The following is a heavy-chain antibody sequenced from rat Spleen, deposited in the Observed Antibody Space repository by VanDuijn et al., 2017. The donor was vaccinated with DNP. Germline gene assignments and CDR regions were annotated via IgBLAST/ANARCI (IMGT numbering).Heavy chain of an antibody. J-gene: IGHJ2*01. CDR3: TRRAYYFDY. V-gene: IGHV5-25*01. Sequence: EVQLVESEGGLMQPGGSLKLSCAASGFTFSNYYMAWVRQAPEKGLEWVATVSATGGRTYYLDSVKGRFTISRDNAERSLYLQMNSLKSEDTATYYCTRRAYYFDYWGQGVMVTVSS. CDR1: GFTFSNYY. CDR2: VSATGGRT.